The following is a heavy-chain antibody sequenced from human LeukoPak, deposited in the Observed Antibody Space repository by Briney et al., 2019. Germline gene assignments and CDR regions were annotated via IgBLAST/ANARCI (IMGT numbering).Heavy chain of an antibody. J-gene: IGHJ4*02. CDR3: ARGGSRTYFDY. CDR2: INSDGSST. Sequence: PGGSLRLSCAASGFTFSSYEMNWVRQAPGKGLVWVSRINSDGSSTTYADSVKGRFTISRDNAKNTLYLQMNSLRAEDTAVYYCARGGSRTYFDYWGQGTLVTVSS. CDR1: GFTFSSYE. V-gene: IGHV3-74*01. D-gene: IGHD6-13*01.